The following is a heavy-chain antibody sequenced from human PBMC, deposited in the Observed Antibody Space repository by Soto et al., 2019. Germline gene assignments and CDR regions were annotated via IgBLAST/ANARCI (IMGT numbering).Heavy chain of an antibody. D-gene: IGHD6-13*01. V-gene: IGHV3-33*01. J-gene: IGHJ5*02. CDR2: IWYDGSNK. CDR1: GFTFSSYG. Sequence: QVQLVESGGGVVQPGRSLRLSCAASGFTFSSYGMHWVRQAPGKGLEWVAVIWYDGSNKYYADSVKGRFTISRDNSKNTLYLQMNSLRAEDRAVYYCARERVAAAGTDWFDPWGQGTLVTVSS. CDR3: ARERVAAAGTDWFDP.